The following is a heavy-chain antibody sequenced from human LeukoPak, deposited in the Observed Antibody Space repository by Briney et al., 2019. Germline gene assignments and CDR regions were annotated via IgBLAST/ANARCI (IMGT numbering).Heavy chain of an antibody. CDR2: IYYSGST. CDR1: GGSISSSSYY. D-gene: IGHD3-22*01. V-gene: IGHV4-39*01. Sequence: RPSETLSLTYTVSGGSISSSSYYWGWIRQPPGKGQEWIGSIYYSGSTYYNPSLKSRVTISVDTSKNQFSLKLSSVTAADTAVYYCARGGYYDSSGYAFDIWGQGTMVTVSS. CDR3: ARGGYYDSSGYAFDI. J-gene: IGHJ3*02.